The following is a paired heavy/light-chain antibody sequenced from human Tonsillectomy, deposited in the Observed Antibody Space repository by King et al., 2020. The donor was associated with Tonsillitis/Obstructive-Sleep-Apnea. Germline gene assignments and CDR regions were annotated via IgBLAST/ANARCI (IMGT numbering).Light chain of an antibody. CDR3: QQYGSSPVT. CDR2: GAS. J-gene: IGKJ4*01. CDR1: QSVSSSY. Sequence: EIVLTQSPGTLSLSPGERATLSCRASQSVSSSYLAWYQQKPGQAPRLLIYGASSRATGIPDRFSGSGSGTDFTLTISRLEPEDFAVYYCQQYGSSPVTFGGGTKVEIK. V-gene: IGKV3-20*01.
Heavy chain of an antibody. J-gene: IGHJ6*03. CDR3: ARDSRSVEWLNWYYYMDV. V-gene: IGHV4-59*01. D-gene: IGHD3-3*01. Sequence: QVQLQESGPGLVKPSETLSLTCTVSGGSISSYYWSWIRQPPGKGLEWIGYIYYSGSTNYNPSLKSRVTISVDTSKNQFSLKLSSVTAADTAVYYCARDSRSVEWLNWYYYMDVWGKGTTVTVSS. CDR2: IYYSGST. CDR1: GGSISSYY.